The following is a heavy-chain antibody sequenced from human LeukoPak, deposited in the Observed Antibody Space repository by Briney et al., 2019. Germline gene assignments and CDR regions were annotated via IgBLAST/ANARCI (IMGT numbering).Heavy chain of an antibody. Sequence: PSETLSLTCTVSGGSISSSSYYWGWIRQPPGKGLEWIGSIYYSGSTYYNPSLKSRVTISVDTSKNQFSLKLSSVTAADTAVYYCARVGPGGSGSYYPLAATRGFDPWGQGTLVTVSS. J-gene: IGHJ5*02. CDR2: IYYSGST. CDR3: ARVGPGGSGSYYPLAATRGFDP. D-gene: IGHD3-10*01. CDR1: GGSISSSSYY. V-gene: IGHV4-39*07.